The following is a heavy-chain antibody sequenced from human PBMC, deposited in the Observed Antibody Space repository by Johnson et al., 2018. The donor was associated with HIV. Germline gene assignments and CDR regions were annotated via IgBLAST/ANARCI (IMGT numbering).Heavy chain of an antibody. CDR2: ISYDGSNK. CDR3: ARVPEGDDDAFDI. V-gene: IGHV3-30-3*01. CDR1: GFTFRSYA. J-gene: IGHJ3*02. Sequence: QVQLVESGGDVVQPGRSLRLSCAASGFTFRSYAMHWVRQAPGKGLEWVAVISYDGSNKYYADSVKGRFTISRDNAKNSLYLQMNSLRAEDTAVYYCARVPEGDDDAFDIWGQGTMVTVSS. D-gene: IGHD2-21*01.